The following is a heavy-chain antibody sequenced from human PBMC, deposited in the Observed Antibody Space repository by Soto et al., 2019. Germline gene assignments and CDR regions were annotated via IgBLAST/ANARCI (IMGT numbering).Heavy chain of an antibody. Sequence: SETLFLTCAVYGGSFSGYYWSWIRQPPGKGLEWIGEINHSGSTNYNPSLKSRVTISVDTSKNQFSLKLSSVTAADTAVYYCARESYYGSGINWFDPWGQGTLVTVSS. J-gene: IGHJ5*02. D-gene: IGHD3-10*01. CDR1: GGSFSGYY. CDR2: INHSGST. CDR3: ARESYYGSGINWFDP. V-gene: IGHV4-34*01.